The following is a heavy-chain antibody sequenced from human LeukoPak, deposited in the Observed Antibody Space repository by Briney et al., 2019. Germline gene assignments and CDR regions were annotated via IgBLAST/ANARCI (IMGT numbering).Heavy chain of an antibody. J-gene: IGHJ4*02. Sequence: GGSLRLSCAASGFTFSSYEINWVRQAPGKGLEWISYISSGGSIFYNADSVMGRFTISRDNAKNSLYLQMNSLRAEDTAVYYCAREEAYCSGTSCYRFFDYSGQGTLVSVSS. V-gene: IGHV3-48*03. D-gene: IGHD2-2*01. CDR2: ISSGGSIF. CDR3: AREEAYCSGTSCYRFFDY. CDR1: GFTFSSYE.